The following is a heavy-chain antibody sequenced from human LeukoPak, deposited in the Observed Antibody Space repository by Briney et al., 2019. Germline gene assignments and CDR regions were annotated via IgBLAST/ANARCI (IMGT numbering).Heavy chain of an antibody. CDR3: ARDNSVGDVAWWFDP. CDR1: GYSFTSHY. D-gene: IGHD1-26*01. J-gene: IGHJ5*02. V-gene: IGHV1-46*01. Sequence: AASVKVSCTASGYSFTSHYMHWVRQAPGQGLEWLGLINPSGSSTLYAQKFQGRVTMTRDMSTTTDYMELSSLRSDDTAVYYCARDNSVGDVAWWFDPWGQGTLVTVSS. CDR2: INPSGSST.